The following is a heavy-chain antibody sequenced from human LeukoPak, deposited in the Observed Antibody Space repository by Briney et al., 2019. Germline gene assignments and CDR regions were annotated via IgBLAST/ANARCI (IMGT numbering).Heavy chain of an antibody. D-gene: IGHD2-21*02. J-gene: IGHJ4*02. CDR3: AKEDCGGDCYQKYYFDY. V-gene: IGHV3-30*18. CDR2: ISYDGSNK. Sequence: PGGSLRLSCAASGFTFSSYGMHWVRQAPGKGLEWVAVISYDGSNKYYADSVKGRFTISRDNSKNTLYLQMNSLRAEDTAVYYCAKEDCGGDCYQKYYFDYWGQGTLVTVSS. CDR1: GFTFSSYG.